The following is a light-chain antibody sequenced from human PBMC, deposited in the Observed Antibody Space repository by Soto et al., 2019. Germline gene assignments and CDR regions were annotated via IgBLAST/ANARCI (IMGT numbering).Light chain of an antibody. V-gene: IGLV2-8*01. CDR3: SSYPGSNHVLV. J-gene: IGLJ2*01. CDR1: SSDVGGYNY. CDR2: EVT. Sequence: QSALTQPPSASGSPGQSVTISCTGTSSDVGGYNYVSWYQQHPGKAPKLMIYEVTKRPSGVPDRFSGSKSGNTASLIVSGLQAEDHADYYPSSYPGSNHVLVFGRGTTLTVL.